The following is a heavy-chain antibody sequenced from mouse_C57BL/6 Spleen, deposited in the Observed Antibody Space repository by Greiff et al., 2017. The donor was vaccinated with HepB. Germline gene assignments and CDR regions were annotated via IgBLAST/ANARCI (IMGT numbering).Heavy chain of an antibody. V-gene: IGHV5-4*03. D-gene: IGHD1-1*01. Sequence: EVKLMESGGGLVKPGGSLKLSCAASGFTFSSYAMSWVRQTPETRLEWVATISDGGSYTYYPDNVKGRFTISRDNAKNNLYLQMRHLKAEDTAMYYCARPHYGSSEGYFDYWGQGTTLTVSS. CDR2: ISDGGSYT. CDR3: ARPHYGSSEGYFDY. CDR1: GFTFSSYA. J-gene: IGHJ2*01.